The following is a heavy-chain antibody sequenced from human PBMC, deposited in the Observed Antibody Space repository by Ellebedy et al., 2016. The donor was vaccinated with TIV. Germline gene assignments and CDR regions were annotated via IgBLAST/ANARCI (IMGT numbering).Heavy chain of an antibody. CDR1: GGSISSGGYY. J-gene: IGHJ4*02. CDR2: IYYSGST. CDR3: ARVKLEDREDY. V-gene: IGHV4-31*03. Sequence: SETLSLXXTVSGGSISSGGYYWSWIRQHPGKGLEWIGYIYYSGSTYYNPSLKSRVTISVDTSKNQFSLKLSSVTAADTAVYYCARVKLEDREDYWGQGTLVTVSS. D-gene: IGHD2-15*01.